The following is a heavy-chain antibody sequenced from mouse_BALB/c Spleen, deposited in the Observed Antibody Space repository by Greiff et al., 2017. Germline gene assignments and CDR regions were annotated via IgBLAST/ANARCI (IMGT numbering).Heavy chain of an antibody. D-gene: IGHD2-10*01. CDR1: GFTFSSYA. CDR3: ARRGAYYGNYEGFAY. CDR2: ISSGGSYT. J-gene: IGHJ3*01. Sequence: EVQRVESGGGLVKPGGSLKLSCAASGFTFSSYAMSWVRQSPEKRLEWVAEISSGGSYTYYPDTVTGRFTISRDNAKNTLYLEMSSLRSEDTAMYYCARRGAYYGNYEGFAYWGQGTLVTVSA. V-gene: IGHV5-9-4*01.